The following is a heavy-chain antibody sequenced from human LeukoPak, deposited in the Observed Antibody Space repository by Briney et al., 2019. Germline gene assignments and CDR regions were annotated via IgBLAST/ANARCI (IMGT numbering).Heavy chain of an antibody. D-gene: IGHD3-22*01. Sequence: GGSLRLSCAASGFTFSTFGMHWVRQAPGKGLEWVAVISFDGSNKYYVDSVKGRFTISRDNSKNTVYLQMNSLRAEDTAVYYCAKPPPQYYYDSSGHWGQGTLVTVSS. J-gene: IGHJ4*02. CDR2: ISFDGSNK. CDR3: AKPPPQYYYDSSGH. CDR1: GFTFSTFG. V-gene: IGHV3-30*18.